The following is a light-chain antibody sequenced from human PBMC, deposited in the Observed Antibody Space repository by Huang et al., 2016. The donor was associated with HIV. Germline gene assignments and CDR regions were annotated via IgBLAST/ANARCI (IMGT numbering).Light chain of an antibody. CDR3: QQSYSTPLT. CDR1: QSIDTS. CDR2: AAS. V-gene: IGKV1-39*01. J-gene: IGKJ4*01. Sequence: DIQMTQSPSSLSASVGDRVTITCRASQSIDTSLNWYQQKPGKAPKLLIYAASILQSGVPSRFSGSGSGTDFTLTISSLQPEDFAIFYCQQSYSTPLTFGGGTKVEIK.